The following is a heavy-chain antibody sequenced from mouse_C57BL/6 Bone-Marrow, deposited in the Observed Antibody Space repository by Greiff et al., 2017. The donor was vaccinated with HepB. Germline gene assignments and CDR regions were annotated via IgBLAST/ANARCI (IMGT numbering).Heavy chain of an antibody. J-gene: IGHJ1*03. V-gene: IGHV1-81*01. CDR1: GYTFTSYG. CDR2: IYPRSGNT. Sequence: QVQLQQSGAELARPGASVKLSCKASGYTFTSYGISWVKQRTGQGLEWIGEIYPRSGNTYYNEKFKGKATLTADKSSSTAYMELRSLTSEDSAVYFCARGSITTVVATNFDVWGRGTTVTVSS. CDR3: ARGSITTVVATNFDV. D-gene: IGHD1-1*01.